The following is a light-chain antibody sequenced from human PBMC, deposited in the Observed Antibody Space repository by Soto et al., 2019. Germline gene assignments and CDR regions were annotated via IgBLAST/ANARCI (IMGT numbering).Light chain of an antibody. V-gene: IGKV3-20*01. J-gene: IGKJ1*01. CDR1: QSVSSSY. Sequence: EIVLTQSPGTLSLSPGERATLSCRASQSVSSSYLAWYQQKPGQAPKFLIYGVSSRATGIPDRFSGSGSGTDFTLTISRLEHEDFAVYYCQQYDSSQWTFGQGTKVEMK. CDR3: QQYDSSQWT. CDR2: GVS.